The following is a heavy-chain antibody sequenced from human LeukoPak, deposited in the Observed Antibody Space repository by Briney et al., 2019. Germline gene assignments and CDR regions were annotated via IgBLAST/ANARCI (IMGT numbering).Heavy chain of an antibody. CDR2: IYYSGST. CDR1: GGSISSYY. V-gene: IGHV4-59*01. J-gene: IGHJ3*02. CDR3: ARDTSGYHPPEI. D-gene: IGHD5-12*01. Sequence: SETLSLTFPVPGGSISSYYWSWIRQPPGKGLEWIGNIYYSGSTNYNSSLKSRVSISVDTSKSQFSLNLSSVTAADTAVYYCARDTSGYHPPEIRGQGTVVTV.